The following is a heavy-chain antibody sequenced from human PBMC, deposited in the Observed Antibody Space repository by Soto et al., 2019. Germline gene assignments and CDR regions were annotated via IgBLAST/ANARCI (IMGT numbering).Heavy chain of an antibody. J-gene: IGHJ4*02. CDR1: GFTFSSYS. V-gene: IGHV3-21*01. CDR3: ARDRQDTAMVTEAFDY. CDR2: ISSGSSYI. D-gene: IGHD5-18*01. Sequence: EVQLVESGGGLVKPGGSLRLSCAASGFTFSSYSMNWVRQAPGKGLEWVSSISSGSSYIYPADSVKGRFTISRDNAKNSLYLQMNSLRVEDTAVYYCARDRQDTAMVTEAFDYWGQGTLVTVSS.